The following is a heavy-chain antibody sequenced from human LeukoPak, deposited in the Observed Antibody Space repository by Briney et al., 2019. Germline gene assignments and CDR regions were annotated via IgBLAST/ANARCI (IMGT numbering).Heavy chain of an antibody. D-gene: IGHD6-19*01. J-gene: IGHJ3*02. Sequence: TLSLTCAVCGGSFRGYYWSWVRGPPAKGLEGIGEINNSGSTNYKPSLKSRVTISVDTSKNQFSLKLSSVTAADTAVYYCARESRDGSGAFDIWGQGTMVTVSS. CDR1: GGSFRGYY. CDR2: INNSGST. CDR3: ARESRDGSGAFDI. V-gene: IGHV4-34*01.